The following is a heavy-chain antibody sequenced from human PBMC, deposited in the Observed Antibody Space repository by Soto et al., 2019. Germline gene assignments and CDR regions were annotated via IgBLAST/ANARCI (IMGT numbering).Heavy chain of an antibody. CDR2: IIPIFGTA. Sequence: QVHLVQSGAEVQKPGSSVKVSCKVSGGTFSTYAISWVRQAPGQGLEWMGGIIPIFGTANSAQNLQGRVTITADVSTSTVYMDLSSLRSEDTAVYYCARGPTLSWFDPWGQGTLVTVSS. J-gene: IGHJ5*02. CDR1: GGTFSTYA. V-gene: IGHV1-69*01. CDR3: ARGPTLSWFDP.